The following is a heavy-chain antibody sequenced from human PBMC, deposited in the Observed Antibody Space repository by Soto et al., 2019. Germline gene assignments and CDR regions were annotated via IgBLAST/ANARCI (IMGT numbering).Heavy chain of an antibody. CDR3: VREPRYCSGGSCSIMGDAFDI. Sequence: EVQLVESGGGLVQPGGSLRLSCFASGFTVTEIYMNWVRQAPGKGLEWVSVIYNEFTDYADSVRGRFSISTDSSKNALYLQMNSLRAEDSAVYYCVREPRYCSGGSCSIMGDAFDIWGQGTMVTVSS. CDR2: IYNEFT. D-gene: IGHD2-15*01. J-gene: IGHJ3*02. V-gene: IGHV3-66*01. CDR1: GFTVTEIY.